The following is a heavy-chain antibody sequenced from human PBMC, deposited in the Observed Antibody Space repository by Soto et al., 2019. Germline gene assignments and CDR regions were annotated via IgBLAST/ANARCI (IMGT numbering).Heavy chain of an antibody. CDR2: IDPIYSYT. D-gene: IGHD1-1*01. V-gene: IGHV5-10-1*01. J-gene: IGHJ4*02. CDR3: ARHGSLDQLDY. Sequence: GESLKISCKGSGYIFTSYWIIWVLHMPSKCLDCIGRIDPIYSYTNYSPSFQGHFTISADNSIITAYLQGIILKASDTAMYYCARHGSLDQLDYWGQGTLVTVSS. CDR1: GYIFTSYW.